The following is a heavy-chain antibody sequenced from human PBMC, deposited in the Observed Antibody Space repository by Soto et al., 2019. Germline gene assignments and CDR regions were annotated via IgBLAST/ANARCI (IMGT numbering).Heavy chain of an antibody. CDR3: AKSNTAAAGIGVGWFDP. CDR2: INPNSGGT. CDR1: GYTFTGYY. D-gene: IGHD6-13*01. V-gene: IGHV1-2*04. J-gene: IGHJ5*02. Sequence: ASVKVSCKASGYTFTGYYMHWVRQAPGQGLEWMGWINPNSGGTNYAQKFQGWVTMTRDTSISTAYMELSRLRSDDTAVYYCAKSNTAAAGIGVGWFDPWGQGTLVTVSS.